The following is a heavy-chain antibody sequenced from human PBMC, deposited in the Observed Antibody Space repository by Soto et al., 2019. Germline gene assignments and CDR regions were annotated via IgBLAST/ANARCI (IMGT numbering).Heavy chain of an antibody. D-gene: IGHD6-25*01. V-gene: IGHV4-31*03. CDR2: IYYSGST. CDR3: ASSGAGSSERPIDP. CDR1: GGSISSGGYY. J-gene: IGHJ5*02. Sequence: SETLSLTCTVSGGSISSGGYYWSWIRQHPGKGLEWIGYIYYSGSTYYNPSLKSRVTISVDTSKNQFSLKLSSVTAADTAVYYGASSGAGSSERPIDPWGQGTLVTVS.